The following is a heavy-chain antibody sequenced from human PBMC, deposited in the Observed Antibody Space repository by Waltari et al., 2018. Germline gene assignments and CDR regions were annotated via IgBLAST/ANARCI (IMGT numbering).Heavy chain of an antibody. CDR2: ISYSGST. V-gene: IGHV4-39*01. CDR3: ARLSYHIVTGYGWFDP. J-gene: IGHJ5*02. Sequence: QLQLQESGPGLVKPSETLSLTCTVSGGSINTESYYCGWIRQPPGKGLEWIGIISYSGSTIYNPSLKSRVTISVDTSKNQFSLKLSSVTAADTAVYYCARLSYHIVTGYGWFDPWGLGTLVTVSS. CDR1: GGSINTESYY. D-gene: IGHD3-9*01.